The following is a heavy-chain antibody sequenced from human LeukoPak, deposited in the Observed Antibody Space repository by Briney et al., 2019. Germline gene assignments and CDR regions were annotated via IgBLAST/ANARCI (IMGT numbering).Heavy chain of an antibody. V-gene: IGHV3-48*03. CDR3: AELGITMIGGV. CDR1: GFTFSSYE. CDR2: ISSSGSTI. Sequence: GGSLRLSCSASGFTFSSYEMNGVRQAPGKGLEGVSYISSSGSTIYYAHSVKGRFTISRDNAKNSLYLQMNSLRAEDTAVYYCAELGITMIGGVWGKGPTVTISS. D-gene: IGHD3-10*02. J-gene: IGHJ6*04.